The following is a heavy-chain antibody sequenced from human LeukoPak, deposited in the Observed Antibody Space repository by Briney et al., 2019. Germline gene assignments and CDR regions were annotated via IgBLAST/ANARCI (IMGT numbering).Heavy chain of an antibody. CDR3: ARGESCANGVCYYWDY. CDR2: INHSGGT. D-gene: IGHD2-8*01. CDR1: GGSFSGYY. V-gene: IGHV4-34*01. Sequence: SETLSLTCAVYGGSFSGYYWSWIRQPPGKGLEWIGGINHSGGTNYNPSLKSRVTISVDTTKNQFSLKLSSVTAADTAVYYCARGESCANGVCYYWDYWGQGTLVTVSS. J-gene: IGHJ4*02.